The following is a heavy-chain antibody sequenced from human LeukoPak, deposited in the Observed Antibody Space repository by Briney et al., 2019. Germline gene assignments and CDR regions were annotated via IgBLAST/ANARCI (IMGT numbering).Heavy chain of an antibody. D-gene: IGHD3-10*01. J-gene: IGHJ4*02. CDR3: AREEAGGGSEI. CDR2: INTNTGNP. V-gene: IGHV7-4-1*02. CDR1: GYTFTNYA. Sequence: ASVKVSCKASGYTFTNYAMNWVRQAPGQGLEWMGWINTNTGNPTYAQGFTGRFVFSLDTSASTAYLQISSLKTEDTAVYYCAREEAGGGSEIWGQGTLVTVSS.